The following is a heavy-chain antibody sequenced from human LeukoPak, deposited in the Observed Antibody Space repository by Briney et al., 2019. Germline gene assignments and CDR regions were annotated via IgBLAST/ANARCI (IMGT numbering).Heavy chain of an antibody. CDR2: INPNSGGT. CDR3: ASFGGYCSGGSCPRVTDY. D-gene: IGHD2-15*01. J-gene: IGHJ4*02. CDR1: GYTFTGYY. V-gene: IGHV1-2*02. Sequence: ASVKVSFKASGYTFTGYYMHWVRQAPGQGLEWMGWINPNSGGTNYAKKFQGRVTMTRDTSISTAYMELSRLRPDDTAVYYCASFGGYCSGGSCPRVTDYWGQGTLVTVSS.